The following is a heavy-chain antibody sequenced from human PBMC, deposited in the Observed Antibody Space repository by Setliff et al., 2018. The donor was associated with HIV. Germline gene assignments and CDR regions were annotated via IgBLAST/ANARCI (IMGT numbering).Heavy chain of an antibody. J-gene: IGHJ4*02. Sequence: PGESLKISCAVSGFTLSDYYMDWVRQAPGKGLEWVGRTRNKANGYITEYGASVQGRFTISRDNSKDSLFRQMDNLGTEDTAVYYCVRAAAGLDVWSQGIRVTVSS. V-gene: IGHV3-72*01. CDR1: GFTLSDYY. CDR2: TRNKANGYIT. CDR3: VRAAAGLDV.